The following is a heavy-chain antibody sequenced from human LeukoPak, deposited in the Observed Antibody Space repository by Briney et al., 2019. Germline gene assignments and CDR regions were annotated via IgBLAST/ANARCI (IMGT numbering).Heavy chain of an antibody. D-gene: IGHD2-21*01. CDR1: GITLSNNG. V-gene: IGHV3-23*01. Sequence: PGGSLRLSCAVSGITLSNNGISWVRRAPGKGLEWFAGISGRVGGTTYADSVKGRFTISRDNPTNTLFLQMNSLRAEDTAVYFCAKRGVVIRVILVGFHREAYYFDSWGQGALVTVSS. CDR2: ISGRVGGT. J-gene: IGHJ4*02. CDR3: AKRGVVIRVILVGFHREAYYFDS.